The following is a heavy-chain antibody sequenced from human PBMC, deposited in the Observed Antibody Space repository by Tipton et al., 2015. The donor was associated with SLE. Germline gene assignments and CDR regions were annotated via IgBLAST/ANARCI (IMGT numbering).Heavy chain of an antibody. Sequence: TLSLTCTVSGGSISSHYWSWIRQPPGKGLEWIGYIYYSGSTNYNPSLKSRVTISVDTSKNQFSLKLSSVTAADTAVYYCARLGAAFFDYWGQGTLVTVSS. J-gene: IGHJ4*02. CDR2: IYYSGST. CDR1: GGSISSHY. D-gene: IGHD3-3*01. CDR3: ARLGAAFFDY. V-gene: IGHV4-59*08.